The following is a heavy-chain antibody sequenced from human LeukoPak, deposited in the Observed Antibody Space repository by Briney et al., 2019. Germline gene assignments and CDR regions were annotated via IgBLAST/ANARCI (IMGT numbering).Heavy chain of an antibody. CDR1: GFNFRDYG. J-gene: IGHJ4*02. CDR3: AKEQRPDSFSDFDY. Sequence: GGSMRLSCAASGFNFRDYGIHWVRQAPGKGLEWLSLTSGNGRFTDYADSVKGRFPISRDNSKNSLFLQIHSVRTEDTAFYYCAKEQRPDSFSDFDYWGQGTLVTVSS. CDR2: TSGNGRFT. D-gene: IGHD2/OR15-2a*01. V-gene: IGHV3-43*02.